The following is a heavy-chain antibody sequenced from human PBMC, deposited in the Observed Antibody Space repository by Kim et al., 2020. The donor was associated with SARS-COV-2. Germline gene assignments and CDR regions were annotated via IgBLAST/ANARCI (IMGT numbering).Heavy chain of an antibody. D-gene: IGHD5-12*01. Sequence: STSTNPAIKGQVPKSEDTSKNQFSMKLSPVTAADTAVYYCARGHERAIDYWGQGTLVTVSS. CDR3: ARGHERAIDY. J-gene: IGHJ4*02. CDR2: ST. V-gene: IGHV4-34*01.